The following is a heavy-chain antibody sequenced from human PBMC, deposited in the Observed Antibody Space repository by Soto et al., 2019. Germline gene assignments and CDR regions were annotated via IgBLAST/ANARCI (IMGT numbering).Heavy chain of an antibody. J-gene: IGHJ6*02. CDR2: IYPRDSDS. V-gene: IGHV5-51*01. CDR1: GFTFAIYW. CDR3: ARGSPSADLPYYYGMDV. Sequence: GESLKISCKGSGFTFAIYWIGWVRQVPGKGLEWMGIIYPRDSDSTYSPSFQGQVTISADKSISTAYLQWSSLQASDTAVYYCARGSPSADLPYYYGMDVWGQGTTVTVSS. D-gene: IGHD2-15*01.